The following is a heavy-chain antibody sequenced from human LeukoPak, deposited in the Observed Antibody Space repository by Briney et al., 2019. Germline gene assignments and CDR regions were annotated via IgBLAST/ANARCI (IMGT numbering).Heavy chain of an antibody. Sequence: GGSLRLSCAASGFSVSNYYMSWVRQAPGKGLEWVSVIYSGGNTYYTDSVKGRFTISRDNPENTVFLQMGSLRGEDTAVYYCARCYYDGSGFYYYSDYWGQGTLVTVSS. J-gene: IGHJ4*02. CDR3: ARCYYDGSGFYYYSDY. V-gene: IGHV3-53*01. CDR1: GFSVSNYY. CDR2: IYSGGNT. D-gene: IGHD3-22*01.